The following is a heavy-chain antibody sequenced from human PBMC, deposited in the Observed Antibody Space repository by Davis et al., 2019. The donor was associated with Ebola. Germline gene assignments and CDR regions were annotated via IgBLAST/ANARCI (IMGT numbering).Heavy chain of an antibody. V-gene: IGHV4-59*01. CDR1: GGSISSYY. J-gene: IGHJ5*02. D-gene: IGHD3-3*01. Sequence: MPSETLSLTCTVSGGSISSYYWSWIRQPPGKGLEWIGYIYYSGSTNYNPSLKSRVTISVDTSKNQFSLKLNSVTAADTAVYYCARVAYDFWSGLENWFDPWGQGTLVTVSS. CDR2: IYYSGST. CDR3: ARVAYDFWSGLENWFDP.